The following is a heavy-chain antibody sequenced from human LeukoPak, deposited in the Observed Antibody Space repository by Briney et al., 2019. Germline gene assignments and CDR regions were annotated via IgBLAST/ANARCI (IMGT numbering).Heavy chain of an antibody. Sequence: ASVKVSCKASGYTFTSYGISWVRQAPGQGLEWMGWISAYNGNTNYAQKLQGRVTMTTDTSTSTAYMELRSLRSGDTAVYYCSVRDSGSYYDYFDYWGQGTLVTVSS. D-gene: IGHD1-26*01. CDR3: SVRDSGSYYDYFDY. CDR1: GYTFTSYG. CDR2: ISAYNGNT. J-gene: IGHJ4*02. V-gene: IGHV1-18*01.